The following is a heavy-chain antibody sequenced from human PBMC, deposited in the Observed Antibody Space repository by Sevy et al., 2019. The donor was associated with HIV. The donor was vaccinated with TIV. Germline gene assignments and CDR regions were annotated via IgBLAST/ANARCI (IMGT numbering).Heavy chain of an antibody. J-gene: IGHJ2*01. CDR1: GGSISSSPYY. Sequence: SETLSLTCTVSGGSISSSPYYWSWIRQPPGKGLEWIGSFYDTGSAYYNPSLKSRVTISVDTSKNQFSLRLSSVTAADTDLYYCARHRAYCSDGSCYSPWYFNLWGRGTLVTVSS. D-gene: IGHD2-15*01. CDR2: FYDTGSA. V-gene: IGHV4-39*01. CDR3: ARHRAYCSDGSCYSPWYFNL.